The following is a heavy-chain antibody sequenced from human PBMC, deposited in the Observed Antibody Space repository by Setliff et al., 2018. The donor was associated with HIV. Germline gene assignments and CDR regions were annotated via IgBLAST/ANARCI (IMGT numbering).Heavy chain of an antibody. CDR3: ARRIFHSSFPSFDS. CDR1: GYSITNGYY. J-gene: IGHJ4*02. Sequence: SETLSLTCSVSGYSITNGYYWGWIRQPPGKGLEWIGSIYYSGSTYYNSSLQSRVTISVDTSKNQFSLKLSSVTAADTAVYYCARRIFHSSFPSFDSWGQGTLVTVSS. CDR2: IYYSGST. D-gene: IGHD2-15*01. V-gene: IGHV4-38-2*02.